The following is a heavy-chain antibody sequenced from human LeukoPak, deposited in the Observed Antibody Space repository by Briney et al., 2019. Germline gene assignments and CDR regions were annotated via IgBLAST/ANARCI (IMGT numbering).Heavy chain of an antibody. CDR2: ISSSSSYI. D-gene: IGHD1-1*01. V-gene: IGHV3-21*01. CDR3: ARRYLHGY. J-gene: IGHJ4*02. CDR1: GFTFDDYA. Sequence: GGSLRLSCAASGFTFDDYAMHWVRQAPGKGLEWVSSISSSSSYIYYADSVKGRFTISRDNAKNSLYLQMNSLRAEDTAVYYCARRYLHGYWGQGTLVTVSS.